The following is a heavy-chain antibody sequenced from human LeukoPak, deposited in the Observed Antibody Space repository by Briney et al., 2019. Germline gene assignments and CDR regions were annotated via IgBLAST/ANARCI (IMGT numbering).Heavy chain of an antibody. J-gene: IGHJ4*01. CDR2: ISHDADTL. Sequence: PGGSLRLSCTVSGFTFRDYDMAWARQAPGKGLEWVAYISHDADTLYYGDSVEGRFTVSRDNTRNSLYLQMNSLGPHVTAVYFCARATPGKPAYWGRGTLVTVSS. V-gene: IGHV3-11*01. CDR3: ARATPGKPAY. CDR1: GFTFRDYD. D-gene: IGHD3-10*01.